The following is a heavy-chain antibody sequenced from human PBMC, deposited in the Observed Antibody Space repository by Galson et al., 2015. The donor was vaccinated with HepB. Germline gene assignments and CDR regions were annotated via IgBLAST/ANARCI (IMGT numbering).Heavy chain of an antibody. D-gene: IGHD4-17*01. V-gene: IGHV3-11*06. CDR3: ARVADADYGDHTRFDS. CDR2: ISSNTLYT. CDR1: GFTFSDYY. J-gene: IGHJ4*02. Sequence: SLRLSCAVSGFTFSDYYMSWIRQAPGKGLEWISYISSNTLYTNYADSVKGRFTISRDNAKNSLFLQINGLRAEDTAVYYCARVADADYGDHTRFDSWGQGTLVTVSS.